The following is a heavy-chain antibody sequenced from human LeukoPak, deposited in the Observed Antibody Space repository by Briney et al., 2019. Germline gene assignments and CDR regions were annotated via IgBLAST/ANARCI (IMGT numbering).Heavy chain of an antibody. J-gene: IGHJ5*02. CDR2: ISYDGSNK. V-gene: IGHV3-30-3*01. Sequence: PGGSLRLSCAASGFTFSSYAMSWVRQAPGKGLEWVAVISYDGSNKYYADSMKGRFTISRDNSKNTLYLQMNSLRAEDTAVYYCARESVVGATEGFDPWGQGTLVTVSS. CDR1: GFTFSSYA. CDR3: ARESVVGATEGFDP. D-gene: IGHD1-26*01.